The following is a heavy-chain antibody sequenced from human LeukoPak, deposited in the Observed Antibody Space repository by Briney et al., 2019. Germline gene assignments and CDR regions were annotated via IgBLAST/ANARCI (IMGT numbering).Heavy chain of an antibody. V-gene: IGHV3-33*01. CDR1: GFTFSSYG. CDR2: IWYDGSNK. J-gene: IGHJ4*02. D-gene: IGHD2-21*02. Sequence: GGSLRLSCAASGFTFSSYGMHWVRQAPGKGLEWVAVIWYDGSNKYYADSVKGRFTISRDNSKNTLYLQMNSLRAEDTAVYYCARGGCGGDCYLYYFDYWGQGTLVTVSS. CDR3: ARGGCGGDCYLYYFDY.